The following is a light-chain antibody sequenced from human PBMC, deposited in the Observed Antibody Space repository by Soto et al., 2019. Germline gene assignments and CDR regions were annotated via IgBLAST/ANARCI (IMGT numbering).Light chain of an antibody. Sequence: QSVLTQPPSVSGAPGQRVTISCTGSSSNIGAGYNVHWYQQLPGTAPKLLIYGNSNRPSRVPDRFSGSKSGTSASLASTGLQAEDEADYYCQSYDSRVRVVFGGGTKLTVL. CDR3: QSYDSRVRVV. CDR1: SSNIGAGYN. CDR2: GNS. J-gene: IGLJ2*01. V-gene: IGLV1-40*01.